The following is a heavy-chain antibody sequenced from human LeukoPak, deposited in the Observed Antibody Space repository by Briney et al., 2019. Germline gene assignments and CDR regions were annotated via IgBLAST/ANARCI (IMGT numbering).Heavy chain of an antibody. V-gene: IGHV4-38-2*02. CDR2: ALHSGNT. CDR3: AMITVTTGVDS. Sequence: KSSETLSLTCSVSGFSISIGYYWGWIRQPPGKGLEWIGNALHSGNTFYNPSLKSRVAISLDTSRNQLSMMLSSVTAADTAVYYCAMITVTTGVDSWGQGTLVTVSS. CDR1: GFSISIGYY. J-gene: IGHJ4*02. D-gene: IGHD4-17*01.